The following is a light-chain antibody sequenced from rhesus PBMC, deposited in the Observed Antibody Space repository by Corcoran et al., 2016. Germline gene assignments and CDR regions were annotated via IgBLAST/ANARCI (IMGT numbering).Light chain of an antibody. CDR1: QSMSTW. J-gene: IGKJ3*01. Sequence: DIQMTQSPSSLSASVGDTVTITCRASQSMSTWLDWYQQKPGKAPKLLIYKAFSVQSGVPSRFSGSGSGTAFTLTLSSLQPEYFATYYFLQYSSSPFPFGPGTKLDIK. CDR2: KAF. V-gene: IGKV1-22*01. CDR3: LQYSSSPFP.